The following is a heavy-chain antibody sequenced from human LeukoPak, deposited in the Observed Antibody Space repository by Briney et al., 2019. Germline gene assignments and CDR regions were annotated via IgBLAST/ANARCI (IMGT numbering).Heavy chain of an antibody. V-gene: IGHV3-21*01. D-gene: IGHD2-15*01. J-gene: IGHJ6*03. Sequence: KPGGSLRLSCAASGFTFSSYAMSWVRQAPGKGLEWVSSISSSSSYIYYADSVKGRFTISRDNAKNSLYLQMNSLRAEDTAVYYCARGGRLYYYYYYMDVWGKGTTVTVSS. CDR3: ARGGRLYYYYYYMDV. CDR2: ISSSSSYI. CDR1: GFTFSSYA.